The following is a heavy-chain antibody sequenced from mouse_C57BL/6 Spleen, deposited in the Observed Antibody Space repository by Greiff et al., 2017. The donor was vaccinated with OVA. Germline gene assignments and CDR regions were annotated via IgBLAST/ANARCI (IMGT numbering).Heavy chain of an antibody. Sequence: EVQVVESGGGLVQPKGSLKLSCAASGFSFNTYAMTWVRQTPGKGLEWVVRICSKSNNYATYYADSMKDRFTISRADSDSMLSLQMNNLKSEDPAMYYCVRQGYGSSHGYFDYWGQGTTLTVSS. V-gene: IGHV10-1*01. CDR1: GFSFNTYA. CDR2: ICSKSNNYAT. D-gene: IGHD1-1*01. CDR3: VRQGYGSSHGYFDY. J-gene: IGHJ2*01.